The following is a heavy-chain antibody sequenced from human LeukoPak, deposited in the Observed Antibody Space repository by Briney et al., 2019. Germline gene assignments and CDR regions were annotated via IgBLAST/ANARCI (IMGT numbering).Heavy chain of an antibody. Sequence: SETLSLTCAVYGGSFSGYYWSWICQPPGKGLEWIGEINHSGSTNYNPSLKSRVTISVDTSKNQFSLKLSSVTAADTAVYYCARGCHYDFWSGYYGNDAFDIWGQGTMVTVSS. D-gene: IGHD3-3*01. CDR1: GGSFSGYY. CDR2: INHSGST. V-gene: IGHV4-34*01. CDR3: ARGCHYDFWSGYYGNDAFDI. J-gene: IGHJ3*02.